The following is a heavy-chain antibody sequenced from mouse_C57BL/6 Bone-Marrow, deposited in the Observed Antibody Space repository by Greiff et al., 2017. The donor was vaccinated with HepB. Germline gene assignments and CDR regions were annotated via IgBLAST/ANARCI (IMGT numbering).Heavy chain of an antibody. CDR2: IWSDGST. Sequence: LVESGPGLVAPPQSLSITCTVSGFSLTSYGVHWVRQPPGKGLEWLVVIWSDGSTTYNSALKSRLSISKDNSKSQVFLKMNSLQTDDTAMYYCARQYGYDGPRAMDYWGQGTSVTVSS. CDR1: GFSLTSYG. V-gene: IGHV2-6-1*01. D-gene: IGHD2-2*01. J-gene: IGHJ4*01. CDR3: ARQYGYDGPRAMDY.